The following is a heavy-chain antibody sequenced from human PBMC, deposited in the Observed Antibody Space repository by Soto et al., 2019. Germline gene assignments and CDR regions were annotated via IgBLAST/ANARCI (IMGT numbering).Heavy chain of an antibody. CDR3: ARGYNGNELDY. J-gene: IGHJ4*02. V-gene: IGHV1-69*02. D-gene: IGHD1-1*01. Sequence: QVQLVQSGAEVKKPGSSVKVSCKASGGTFSSYTISWVRQAPGQGLEWMGRIIPILGIANYAQKFQGRVTITADKSTSTAYMELSSLRSEDTAVYYGARGYNGNELDYWGEGTLVTVSS. CDR2: IIPILGIA. CDR1: GGTFSSYT.